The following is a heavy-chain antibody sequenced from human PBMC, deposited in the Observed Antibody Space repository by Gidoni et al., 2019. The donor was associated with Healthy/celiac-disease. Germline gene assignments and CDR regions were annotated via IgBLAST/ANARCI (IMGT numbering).Heavy chain of an antibody. CDR1: GYSFTSYW. J-gene: IGHJ4*02. CDR3: ARYGVNILTGYSNGACDY. Sequence: EVQLVQSGAEVKKPGQSLKISCKGSGYSFTSYWIGWVRQMPGKGLEWMGIIYPGDSDTRYSPSFQGQVTISADKSISTAYLQWSSLKASDTAMYYCARYGVNILTGYSNGACDYWGQGTLVTVSS. D-gene: IGHD3-9*01. V-gene: IGHV5-51*01. CDR2: IYPGDSDT.